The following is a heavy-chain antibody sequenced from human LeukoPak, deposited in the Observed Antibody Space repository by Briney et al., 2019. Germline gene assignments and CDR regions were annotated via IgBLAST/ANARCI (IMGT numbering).Heavy chain of an antibody. CDR1: GGSISSSSYY. V-gene: IGHV4-39*01. CDR2: IYYSGST. D-gene: IGHD2-2*01. CDR3: ARLGVYCSSTSYYHPPYYYYMDV. Sequence: SETLSLTCTVSGGSISSSSYYWGWIRQPPGKGLEWIGSIYYSGSTYYNPSLKSRVTISVDTSKNQFSLKLSSVTAADTAVYYCARLGVYCSSTSYYHPPYYYYMDVWGKGTTVTVSS. J-gene: IGHJ6*03.